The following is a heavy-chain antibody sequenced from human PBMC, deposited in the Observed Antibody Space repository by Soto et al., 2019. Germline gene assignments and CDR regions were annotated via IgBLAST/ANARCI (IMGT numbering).Heavy chain of an antibody. Sequence: ASVKGSCKASGYTFTSYGISWVRQAPGQGLEWMGWISAYNGNTNYAQKLQGRVTMTTDTSTSTAYMELRSLRSDDTAVYYCARDSPPPIAFWFDPWGQGTLVTVSS. J-gene: IGHJ5*02. CDR3: ARDSPPPIAFWFDP. V-gene: IGHV1-18*01. CDR1: GYTFTSYG. D-gene: IGHD6-13*01. CDR2: ISAYNGNT.